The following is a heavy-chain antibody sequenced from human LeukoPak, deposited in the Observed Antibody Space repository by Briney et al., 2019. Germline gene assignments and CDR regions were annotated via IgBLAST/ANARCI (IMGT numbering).Heavy chain of an antibody. CDR3: ARDHTPYYYGSGSYPGGFDY. J-gene: IGHJ4*02. Sequence: PSETLSLTCTVSGDSISSYYWSWIRLAPGKGLEWIGNIHNIVNINYNPALKSRVTILIDTSKNQFSLKLSSVTAADTAVYYCARDHTPYYYGSGSYPGGFDYWGQGTLVTVSS. V-gene: IGHV4-4*08. CDR2: IHNIVNI. CDR1: GDSISSYY. D-gene: IGHD3-10*01.